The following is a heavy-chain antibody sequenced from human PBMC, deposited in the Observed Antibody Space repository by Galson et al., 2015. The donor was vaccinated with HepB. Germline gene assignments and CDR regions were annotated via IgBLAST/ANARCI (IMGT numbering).Heavy chain of an antibody. CDR1: GGTFSSYA. J-gene: IGHJ6*02. V-gene: IGHV1-69*13. CDR2: IIPIFGTA. CDR3: ASRFPKWLVRVGYYYYGMDV. D-gene: IGHD6-19*01. Sequence: SVKVSCKASGGTFSSYAISWVRQAPGQGLEWMGGIIPIFGTANYAQKFQGRVTITADESTSTAYMELSSLRSEDTAVYYCASRFPKWLVRVGYYYYGMDVWGQGTTVTVSS.